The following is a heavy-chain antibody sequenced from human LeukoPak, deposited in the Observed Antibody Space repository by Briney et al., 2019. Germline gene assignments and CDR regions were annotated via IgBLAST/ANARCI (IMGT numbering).Heavy chain of an antibody. Sequence: PSETLSLTCTVSGGSISSSSYYWGWIRQPPGKGLEWIVSIYYSGSTYYNPSLKSRFTISVDTSKNQFSLKLSSVTAGDTAVYYCARGTHCSGGSCYRHLDYWGQGTLVTVSS. CDR1: GGSISSSSYY. D-gene: IGHD2-15*01. CDR3: ARGTHCSGGSCYRHLDY. V-gene: IGHV4-39*07. J-gene: IGHJ4*02. CDR2: IYYSGST.